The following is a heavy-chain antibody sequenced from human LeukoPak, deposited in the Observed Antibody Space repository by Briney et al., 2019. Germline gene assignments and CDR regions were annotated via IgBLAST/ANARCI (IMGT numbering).Heavy chain of an antibody. CDR2: ISYDGSNK. CDR1: GFTFSSYA. D-gene: IGHD4-17*01. J-gene: IGHJ4*02. V-gene: IGHV3-30*04. Sequence: GGSLRLSCAASGFTFSSYAMHWVRQAPGKGLERVAVISYDGSNKYYADSVKGRFTISRDNSKNTLYLQMNSLRAEDTAVYYCARDPTHYGERYYFDYWGQGTLVTVSS. CDR3: ARDPTHYGERYYFDY.